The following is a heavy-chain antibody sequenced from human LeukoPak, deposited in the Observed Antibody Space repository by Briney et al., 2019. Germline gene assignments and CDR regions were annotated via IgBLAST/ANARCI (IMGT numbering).Heavy chain of an antibody. CDR1: GGSISSSSYY. J-gene: IGHJ4*02. V-gene: IGHV4-39*02. D-gene: IGHD3-22*01. Sequence: KSSETLSLTCTVSGGSISSSSYYWGWIRQPPGKGLEWIGSIYYSGSTYYNPSLKSRVTISVDTSKNQFSLKLSSVTAADTAVYYCAREHSKTYYYDSSGTGYFDYWGQGTLVTVSS. CDR3: AREHSKTYYYDSSGTGYFDY. CDR2: IYYSGST.